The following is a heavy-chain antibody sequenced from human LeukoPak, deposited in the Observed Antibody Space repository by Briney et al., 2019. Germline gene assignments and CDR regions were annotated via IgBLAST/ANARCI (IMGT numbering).Heavy chain of an antibody. CDR1: GGSFSGYY. D-gene: IGHD6-19*01. CDR3: ARFRIAVADAYYYYYMDV. J-gene: IGHJ6*03. V-gene: IGHV4-34*01. Sequence: SETLSLTCAVYGGSFSGYYWSWIRQPPGKGLEWIGEINHSGSTNYNPSLKNRVTISVDTSKNQFSLKLSSVTAADTAVYYCARFRIAVADAYYYYYMDVWGKGTTDTVSS. CDR2: INHSGST.